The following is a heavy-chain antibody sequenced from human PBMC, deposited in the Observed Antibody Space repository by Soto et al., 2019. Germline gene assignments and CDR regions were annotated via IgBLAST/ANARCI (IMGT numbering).Heavy chain of an antibody. CDR3: ANPIPKTGTTFGF. CDR2: ISGSGDDT. J-gene: IGHJ4*02. V-gene: IGHV3-23*01. CDR1: GFTFSNFA. Sequence: QLLESGGGFVQPGGSVRLSCVASGFTFSNFARAWVRQAPGEGLEWVSAISGSGDDTFYADSMKGRLTISRDNSKDTLYLQINSLRAEDTAVYYCANPIPKTGTTFGFWGQGTLVTVSS. D-gene: IGHD1-1*01.